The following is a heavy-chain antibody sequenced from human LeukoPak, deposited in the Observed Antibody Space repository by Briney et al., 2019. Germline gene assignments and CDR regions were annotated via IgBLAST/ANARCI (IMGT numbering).Heavy chain of an antibody. Sequence: SETLSLTCTVSVGSISSSSYYWGWIRRPPGKGLEWIGSISYSGGTYNNSSLKSRVTISVDTSKNQFSLKLSSVTAADTAVYYCARVRGSGTYGMDVWGQGTTVTVSS. V-gene: IGHV4-39*07. J-gene: IGHJ6*02. CDR2: ISYSGGT. CDR1: VGSISSSSYY. D-gene: IGHD3-10*01. CDR3: ARVRGSGTYGMDV.